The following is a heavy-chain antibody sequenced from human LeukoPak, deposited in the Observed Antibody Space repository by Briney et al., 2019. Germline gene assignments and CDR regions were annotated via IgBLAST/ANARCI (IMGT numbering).Heavy chain of an antibody. CDR1: GDSISTYH. V-gene: IGHV4-59*01. Sequence: SETLSLTCSVSGDSISTYHWSWIRQPPGKGLEWIGYISYSGNTNYNPSLKSRVTISVDTSKNQFSLKLSSVTAADTAVYFCARGRGGYYFDYWGQGPLVTVSS. CDR3: ARGRGGYYFDY. CDR2: ISYSGNT. D-gene: IGHD3-10*01. J-gene: IGHJ4*02.